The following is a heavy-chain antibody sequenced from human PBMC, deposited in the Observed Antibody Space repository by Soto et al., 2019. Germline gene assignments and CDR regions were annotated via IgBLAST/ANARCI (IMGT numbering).Heavy chain of an antibody. D-gene: IGHD6-6*01. Sequence: GPTLVSPTQTLTLTCTFSGFSLSTDYVCVVLIRQPPGKALDWLAVIYWDDDKRYSPSLKSRLTITKDTSKNQVLLTMTNMDPVDTDAYFCARSKHSISSFDSWGQGAMVTVSS. CDR1: GFSLSTDYVC. J-gene: IGHJ4*02. CDR3: ARSKHSISSFDS. CDR2: IYWDDDK. V-gene: IGHV2-5*02.